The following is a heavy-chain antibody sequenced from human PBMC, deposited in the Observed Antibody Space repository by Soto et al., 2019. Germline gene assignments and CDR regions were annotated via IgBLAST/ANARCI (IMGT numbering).Heavy chain of an antibody. V-gene: IGHV4-30-2*01. CDR3: ARVFGDYDY. CDR1: CCPFSNVIYS. D-gene: IGHD4-17*01. J-gene: IGHJ4*02. CDR2: IYYSGST. Sequence: LALTCTFFCCPFSNVIYSWAWLRQPPGKGLEWIGYIYYSGSTFYNPSLKSRITISVDRSNDQFSLKLNSVTAADTAVYYCARVFGDYDYWGQGTLVTVS.